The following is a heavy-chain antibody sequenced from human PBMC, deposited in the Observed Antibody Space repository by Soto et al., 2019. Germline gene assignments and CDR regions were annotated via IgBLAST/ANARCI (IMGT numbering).Heavy chain of an antibody. J-gene: IGHJ4*02. D-gene: IGHD3-10*01. CDR1: GGSFSGYY. CDR3: ARVRGYYGSGSYSPYYFDY. CDR2: INHSGST. Sequence: PSETLSLTCAVYGGSFSGYYWSWIRQPPGKGLEWIGEINHSGSTNYNPSLKSRVTISVDTSKNQFSLKLSSVTAADTAVYYCARVRGYYGSGSYSPYYFDYWGQGTLVTVSS. V-gene: IGHV4-34*01.